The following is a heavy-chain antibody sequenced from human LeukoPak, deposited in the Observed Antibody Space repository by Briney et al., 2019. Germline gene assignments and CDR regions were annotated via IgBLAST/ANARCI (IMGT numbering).Heavy chain of an antibody. D-gene: IGHD3-10*01. CDR3: ARSLRVRGVPDYMDV. J-gene: IGHJ6*03. CDR1: EFTVSSNY. V-gene: IGHV3-53*01. Sequence: SGGSLRLSCAASEFTVSSNYMTWVRQAPGKVLEWVAVIHKNAITYYADTVKGRFTISRDNSKNMLYLQMNSLRAEDTAVYYCARSLRVRGVPDYMDVWGKGTTVTISS. CDR2: IHKNAIT.